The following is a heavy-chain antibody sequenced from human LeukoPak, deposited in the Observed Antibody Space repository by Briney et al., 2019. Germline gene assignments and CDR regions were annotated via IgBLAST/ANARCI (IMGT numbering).Heavy chain of an antibody. D-gene: IGHD2-2*01. J-gene: IGHJ5*02. Sequence: PSETLSLTCTVSGGSISSYYWSWIRQPPGRGLGWVGFIYYSGSTNYNPSLESRVTISVDTSKNQFSLKLSSVTAADTAMYYCAGRQGYCSSTSCSNWFDPWGQGTLVTVSS. CDR2: IYYSGST. CDR3: AGRQGYCSSTSCSNWFDP. V-gene: IGHV4-59*01. CDR1: GGSISSYY.